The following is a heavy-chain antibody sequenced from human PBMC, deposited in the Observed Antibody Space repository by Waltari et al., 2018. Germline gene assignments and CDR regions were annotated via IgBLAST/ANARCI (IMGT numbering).Heavy chain of an antibody. V-gene: IGHV4-34*01. CDR2: INHSGST. Sequence: QVQLQQWGAGMLKPSETLSVTCAVYGGSFSGSYCSWIGQPPGKGLEWIGEINHSGSTNYNPSLKTRVTISVDTSKNQFSLKLSSVTAADTAVYYCARGRSIAARPWYYWGQGTLVTVSS. CDR3: ARGRSIAARPWYY. J-gene: IGHJ4*02. CDR1: GGSFSGSY. D-gene: IGHD6-6*01.